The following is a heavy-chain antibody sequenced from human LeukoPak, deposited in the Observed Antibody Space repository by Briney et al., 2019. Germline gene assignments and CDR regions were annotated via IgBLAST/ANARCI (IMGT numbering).Heavy chain of an antibody. CDR1: GGSISSSSYY. CDR3: ARDSVAAADHFDY. J-gene: IGHJ4*02. CDR2: IYYSGST. V-gene: IGHV4-39*07. Sequence: SETLSLTCTVSGGSISSSSYYWGWIRQPPGKGLEWIGSIYYSGSTYYNPSLKSRVTISLDTSKNQFSLKLSPVTAADTAVYYCARDSVAAADHFDYWGQGTLVTVSS. D-gene: IGHD6-13*01.